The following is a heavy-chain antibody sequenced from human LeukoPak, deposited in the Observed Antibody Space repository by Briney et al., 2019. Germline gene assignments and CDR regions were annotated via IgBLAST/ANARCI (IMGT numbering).Heavy chain of an antibody. D-gene: IGHD1-26*01. Sequence: SETLSLTCTVSGGSISRGGYYWSWIRQPPGKGLEWIGYIYHSGSTYYNPSLKSRVTISVDKSKNQFSLKLSSVTAADTAVYYCARVGATGQYFDYWGQGTLVTVSS. CDR2: IYHSGST. V-gene: IGHV4-30-2*01. CDR3: ARVGATGQYFDY. J-gene: IGHJ4*02. CDR1: GGSISRGGYY.